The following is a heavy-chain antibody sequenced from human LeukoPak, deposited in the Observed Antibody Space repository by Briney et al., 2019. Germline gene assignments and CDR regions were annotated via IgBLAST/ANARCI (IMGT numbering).Heavy chain of an antibody. CDR2: IYHSGST. J-gene: IGHJ2*01. D-gene: IGHD4-17*01. Sequence: SGTLSLTCAVSGDSFSSSHWWTWVRQPPGKGLEWIGEIYHSGSTNYNPSLKSRVTISVDKSKNQFSLKLSSVTAADTAVYYCARHGGPTTVTTLWYFDLWGRGTQVTVSS. CDR1: GDSFSSSHW. CDR3: ARHGGPTTVTTLWYFDL. V-gene: IGHV4-4*02.